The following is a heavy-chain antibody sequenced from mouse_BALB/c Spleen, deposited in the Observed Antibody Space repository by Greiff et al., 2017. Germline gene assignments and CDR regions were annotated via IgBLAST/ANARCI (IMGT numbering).Heavy chain of an antibody. CDR2: IWAGGST. Sequence: VQLQESGPGLVAPSQSLSITCTVSGFSLTSYGVHWVRQPPGKGLEWLGVIWAGGSTNYNSALMSRLSISKDNSKSQVFLKMNSLQTDDTAMYYCARYRYDAYYAMDYWGQGTSVTVSS. CDR1: GFSLTSYG. D-gene: IGHD2-14*01. CDR3: ARYRYDAYYAMDY. V-gene: IGHV2-9*02. J-gene: IGHJ4*01.